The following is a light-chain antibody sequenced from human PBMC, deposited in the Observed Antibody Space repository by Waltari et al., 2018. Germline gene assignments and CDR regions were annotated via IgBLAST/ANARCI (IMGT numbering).Light chain of an antibody. J-gene: IGKJ3*01. Sequence: EIVLTQSPCTLSLSPGERATLSCRASQSVSSSYLAWYQQKPGQAPRLLIYGASSRATGTPDRFSGSGSGTDFTLTISRLEPEDFAVYYCQQYGSSFGPGTKVDIK. CDR2: GAS. CDR3: QQYGSS. V-gene: IGKV3-20*01. CDR1: QSVSSSY.